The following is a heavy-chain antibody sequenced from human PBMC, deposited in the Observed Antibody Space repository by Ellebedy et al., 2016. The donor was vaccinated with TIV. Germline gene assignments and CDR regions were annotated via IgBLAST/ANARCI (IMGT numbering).Heavy chain of an antibody. Sequence: AASVKVSCKASGGTFSSYAISWARQAPGQGLEWMGIINPSGGSTSYAQKFQGRVTMTRDTSTSTVYMELSSLRSEDTAVYYCARASREQWLDTDAFDIWGQGTMVTVSS. CDR3: ARASREQWLDTDAFDI. V-gene: IGHV1-46*01. J-gene: IGHJ3*02. D-gene: IGHD6-19*01. CDR2: INPSGGST. CDR1: GGTFSSYA.